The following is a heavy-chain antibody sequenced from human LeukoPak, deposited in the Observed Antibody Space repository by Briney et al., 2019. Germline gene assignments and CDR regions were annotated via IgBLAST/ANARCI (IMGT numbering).Heavy chain of an antibody. CDR2: VSFAGSDE. CDR3: AKDMGITIPYYLFDH. Sequence: GGSLRLSCEASGLAFNKYGMGWVRQAPGKGLEWVAIVSFAGSDEHYADSVRGRFSLSRDNSKKIVYLEMNRLRADDTALYFRAKDMGITIPYYLFDHWGQGTLVTVSS. J-gene: IGHJ4*02. V-gene: IGHV3-30*18. CDR1: GLAFNKYG. D-gene: IGHD3-3*01.